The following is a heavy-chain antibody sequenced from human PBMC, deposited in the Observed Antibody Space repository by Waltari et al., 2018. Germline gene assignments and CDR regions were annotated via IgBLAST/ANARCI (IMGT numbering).Heavy chain of an antibody. V-gene: IGHV1-69*05. CDR1: GGPFSSYA. J-gene: IGHJ4*02. CDR2: IIPIFGTA. Sequence: QVQLVQSGAAVKKPGSSVKVPCKASGGPFSSYAISCVRPAPGQGLEWMGGIIPIFGTANYAQKFQGRVTITTDESTSTAYMELSSLRSEDTAVYYCARSYSGYDFKFDYWGQGTLVTVSS. CDR3: ARSYSGYDFKFDY. D-gene: IGHD5-12*01.